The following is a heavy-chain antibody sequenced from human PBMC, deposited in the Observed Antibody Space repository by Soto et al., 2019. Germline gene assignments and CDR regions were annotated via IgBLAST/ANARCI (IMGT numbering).Heavy chain of an antibody. J-gene: IGHJ4*02. CDR1: GDSIIPYY. D-gene: IGHD3-10*01. Sequence: QVQLQESGPGLVKPSETLSLTCIVSGDSIIPYYWSWIRQPPGKGLEWIGYIYFNGSTNYNPSLKSRVTISVDTSKNQFSLKLSSVTATDTAVYYCARGRVGELFQPYYFDYWGQGTLVPVSS. CDR3: ARGRVGELFQPYYFDY. CDR2: IYFNGST. V-gene: IGHV4-59*08.